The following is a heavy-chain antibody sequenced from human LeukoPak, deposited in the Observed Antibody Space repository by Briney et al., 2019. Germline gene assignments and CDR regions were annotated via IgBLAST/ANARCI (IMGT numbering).Heavy chain of an antibody. D-gene: IGHD6-19*01. CDR2: IYSSGST. Sequence: SETLSLTCTVSGGSISSSSYYWSWIRQPAGKGLEWIGRIYSSGSTNYNPSLKSRVTISLDTSKNQFSLKLSSVTAADTAVYYCARVSRSIGWDSYYYYMDVWGKGTTVTVSS. CDR3: ARVSRSIGWDSYYYYMDV. CDR1: GGSISSSSYY. V-gene: IGHV4-61*02. J-gene: IGHJ6*03.